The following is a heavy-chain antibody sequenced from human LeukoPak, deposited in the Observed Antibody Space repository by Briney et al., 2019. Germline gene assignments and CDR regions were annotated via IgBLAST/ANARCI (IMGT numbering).Heavy chain of an antibody. V-gene: IGHV4-38-2*02. Sequence: PSETLSLSCTVSGYSISSGYYWGWIGQPPGKGLEWIGSIYHSGSTYYNPSLKSRVTISVDTSKNQFSLKLSSVTAADTAVYYCARETYSSSWMYYYYYSMDVWGKGTTVTVSS. CDR1: GYSISSGYY. CDR3: ARETYSSSWMYYYYYSMDV. D-gene: IGHD6-13*01. CDR2: IYHSGST. J-gene: IGHJ6*03.